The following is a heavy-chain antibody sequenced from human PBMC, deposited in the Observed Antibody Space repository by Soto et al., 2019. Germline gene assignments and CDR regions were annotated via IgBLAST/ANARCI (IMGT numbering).Heavy chain of an antibody. D-gene: IGHD3-10*01. CDR2: ISSSSSYI. CDR3: ARDLTLHGGPFDP. J-gene: IGHJ5*02. CDR1: GFTFSSYS. V-gene: IGHV3-21*01. Sequence: GGSLSLSCAASGFTFSSYSMNWVRQAPGKGLEWVSSISSSSSYIYYADSVKGRFTISRDNAKNSLYLQMNSLRAEDTAVYYCARDLTLHGGPFDPWGQGTLVTVSS.